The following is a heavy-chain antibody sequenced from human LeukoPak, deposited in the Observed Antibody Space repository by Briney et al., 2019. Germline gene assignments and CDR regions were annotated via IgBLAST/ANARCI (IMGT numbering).Heavy chain of an antibody. Sequence: GGSLRLSCAASGFTFSSYWMSWVRQAPGKGLEWVAFIRYDGSNKYYADSVKGRFTISRDNSKNTLYLQMNSLRAEDTAVYYCAKDQGGWFDPWGQGTLVTVSS. V-gene: IGHV3-30*02. J-gene: IGHJ5*02. CDR3: AKDQGGWFDP. CDR1: GFTFSSYW. D-gene: IGHD2-15*01. CDR2: IRYDGSNK.